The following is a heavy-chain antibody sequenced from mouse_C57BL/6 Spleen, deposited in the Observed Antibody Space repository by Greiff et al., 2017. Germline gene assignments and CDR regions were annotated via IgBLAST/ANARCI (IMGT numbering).Heavy chain of an antibody. V-gene: IGHV1-82*01. D-gene: IGHD2-5*01. Sequence: QVQLQQSGPELVKPGASVKISCKASGYAFSSSWMNWVKQRPGKGLEWIGRIYPGDGDTNYNGKFKGKATLTADKSSSTAYMLLSSLTSEDSSVYFCATYYSNYPFAYWGQGTLVTVSA. CDR3: ATYYSNYPFAY. CDR2: IYPGDGDT. J-gene: IGHJ3*01. CDR1: GYAFSSSW.